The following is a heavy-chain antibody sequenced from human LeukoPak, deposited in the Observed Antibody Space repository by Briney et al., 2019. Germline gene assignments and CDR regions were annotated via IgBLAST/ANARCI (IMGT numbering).Heavy chain of an antibody. V-gene: IGHV3-48*04. D-gene: IGHD6-13*01. Sequence: PGGSLRLSCAASGFTFSSYNMNWVRQAPGKGLEWVSYISLSTTSIYYADSVKGRFTISRDNAKNSLYLQMNSLRAEDTAVYYCAREPTYSSSWHTTCGYWGQGTLVTVSS. CDR2: ISLSTTSI. J-gene: IGHJ4*02. CDR1: GFTFSSYN. CDR3: AREPTYSSSWHTTCGY.